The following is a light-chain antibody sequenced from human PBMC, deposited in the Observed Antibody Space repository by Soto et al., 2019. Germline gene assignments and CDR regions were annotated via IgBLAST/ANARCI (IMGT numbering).Light chain of an antibody. CDR3: QHYNSYSEA. Sequence: MHMTQGRPSVSGSVGEGVTITCLASQTISSWLAWYQQKPGKAPKLLIYKASTLKSGVPSRFSGSGSGTEFTLTISSLQPDDFATYYCQHYNSYSEAFGQGTKVDI. CDR2: KAS. V-gene: IGKV1-5*03. CDR1: QTISSW. J-gene: IGKJ1*01.